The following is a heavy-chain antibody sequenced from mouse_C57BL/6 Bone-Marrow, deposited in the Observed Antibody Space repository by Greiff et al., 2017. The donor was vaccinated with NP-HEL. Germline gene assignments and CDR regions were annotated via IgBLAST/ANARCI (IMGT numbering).Heavy chain of an antibody. J-gene: IGHJ2*01. Sequence: QVQLQQSGAELARPGAPVKLSCKASGYTFTSYGISWVKQRPGQGLEWIGEIYPRSGNTYYNEKFKGKATLTADKSSSTAYMELRSLTSEDSAVYFCARDYYGSSSDYWGQGTTLTVSS. V-gene: IGHV1-81*01. CDR2: IYPRSGNT. D-gene: IGHD1-1*01. CDR1: GYTFTSYG. CDR3: ARDYYGSSSDY.